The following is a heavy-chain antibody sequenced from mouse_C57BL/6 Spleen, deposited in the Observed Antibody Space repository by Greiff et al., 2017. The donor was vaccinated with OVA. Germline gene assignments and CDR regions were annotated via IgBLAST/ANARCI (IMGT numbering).Heavy chain of an antibody. CDR3: ARGARSGKNYAMYY. CDR2: IWSDGST. J-gene: IGHJ4*01. V-gene: IGHV2-6*03. D-gene: IGHD3-2*02. CDR1: GFSLTSYG. Sequence: VQLQESGPGLVAPSQSLSITCTVSGFSLTSYGVHWVRQPPGKGLEWLVVIWSDGSTTYNSALKSRLSISKDNSKSQVFLKMNSLQTEDTAMYYCARGARSGKNYAMYYWGQGTSVTVSS.